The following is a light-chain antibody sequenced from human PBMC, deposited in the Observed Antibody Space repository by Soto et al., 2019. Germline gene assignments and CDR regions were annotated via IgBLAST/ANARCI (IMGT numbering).Light chain of an antibody. Sequence: DIVLTQSPGTLSLSPGEGATLSCRASRRISSSYVAWYQQKPGQAPRLLIYGTSNRGTGIPDRFSGSGSGTDFTLTISRLEPEDFAVYYCQQYGGTWTFGQGTKVEFK. V-gene: IGKV3-20*01. CDR3: QQYGGTWT. J-gene: IGKJ1*01. CDR1: RRISSSY. CDR2: GTS.